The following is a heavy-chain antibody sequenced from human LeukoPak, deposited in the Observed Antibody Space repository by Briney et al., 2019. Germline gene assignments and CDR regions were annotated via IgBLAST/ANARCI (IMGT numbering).Heavy chain of an antibody. CDR3: AKVSNRVAVAAYFDY. J-gene: IGHJ4*02. CDR2: NSGSGGRT. Sequence: GGSLRLSCAASGFTFSSYAMSWVRQAAXXXLEWVSGNSGSGGRTYYADSVKGRFTISRDNSKNTLYLQMNSLRAEDTAVYYCAKVSNRVAVAAYFDYWGQGALVTVSS. CDR1: GFTFSSYA. D-gene: IGHD6-19*01. V-gene: IGHV3-23*01.